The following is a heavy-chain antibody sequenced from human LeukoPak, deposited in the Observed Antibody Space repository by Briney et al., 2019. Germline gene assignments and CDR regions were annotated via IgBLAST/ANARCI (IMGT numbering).Heavy chain of an antibody. Sequence: GGSLRLSCAASGFTFSNFWMAWVRQAPGKGLEWVANIKQDGSIQHYGDSVKGRFTISRDNARNSLYLQMNSLRAEDTALYYCATSYDSSGCDWGQGTLVTVSS. D-gene: IGHD3-22*01. CDR3: ATSYDSSGCD. J-gene: IGHJ4*02. V-gene: IGHV3-7*01. CDR1: GFTFSNFW. CDR2: IKQDGSIQ.